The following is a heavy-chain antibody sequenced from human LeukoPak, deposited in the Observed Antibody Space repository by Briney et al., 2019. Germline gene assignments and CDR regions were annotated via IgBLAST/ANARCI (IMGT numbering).Heavy chain of an antibody. Sequence: GASVKVSCKASGYTFTRYGMSWVRQAPGQGLEWMGWISGSNGNTNYAQKLQGRVTMPTDTSTGTAYMELRSLRSDDTAVYYCARSGRGTYYYFDYWGQGTLVTVSS. V-gene: IGHV1-18*01. CDR3: ARSGRGTYYYFDY. D-gene: IGHD1-26*01. J-gene: IGHJ4*02. CDR2: ISGSNGNT. CDR1: GYTFTRYG.